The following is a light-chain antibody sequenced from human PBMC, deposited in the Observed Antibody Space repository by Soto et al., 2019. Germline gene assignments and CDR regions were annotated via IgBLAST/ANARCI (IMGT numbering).Light chain of an antibody. J-gene: IGKJ1*01. CDR2: AAS. Sequence: DIQMTQSPSSVSASVGDRVTITCRASQGISSWLAWYQHKPGKAPKLLIYAASSLQSGVPSRFSGSGSGTEFTLAISSLQPEDFAPYYCQQANTFPWTFGQGTMVEIK. V-gene: IGKV1-12*01. CDR1: QGISSW. CDR3: QQANTFPWT.